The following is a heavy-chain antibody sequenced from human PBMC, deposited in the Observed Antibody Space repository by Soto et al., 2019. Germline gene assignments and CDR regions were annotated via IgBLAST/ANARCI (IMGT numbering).Heavy chain of an antibody. CDR2: INPSNGNT. CDR3: ARDTQQDSNGYCIERFDP. J-gene: IGHJ5*02. CDR1: GYTFYRYG. Sequence: PSLKVSCKASGYTFYRYGITWVRQAPGQGLEWMGWINPSNGNTNYAQKFRGRVTMTTDASTSTAHMELRSLKSDDTAVYYCARDTQQDSNGYCIERFDPWGQGTVV. V-gene: IGHV1-18*01. D-gene: IGHD3-22*01.